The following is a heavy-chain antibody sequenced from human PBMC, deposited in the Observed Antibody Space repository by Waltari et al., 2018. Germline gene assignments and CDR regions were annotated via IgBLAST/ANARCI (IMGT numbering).Heavy chain of an antibody. CDR2: INPSGGST. D-gene: IGHD3-22*01. Sequence: QVQLVQSGAEVKKPGASVKVSCKASGYTFTSYYMHWVRQAPGPGLEWMGIINPSGGSTSYAQRFQGRVTMTRDTSTSTVYMELSSLRSEDTAVYYCARDPLVVPKEGWFDPWGQGTLVIVSS. CDR1: GYTFTSYY. J-gene: IGHJ5*02. V-gene: IGHV1-46*01. CDR3: ARDPLVVPKEGWFDP.